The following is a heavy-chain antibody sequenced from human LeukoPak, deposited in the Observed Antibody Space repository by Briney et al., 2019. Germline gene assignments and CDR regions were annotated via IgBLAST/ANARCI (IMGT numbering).Heavy chain of an antibody. Sequence: SETLSLTCNVSGGSISSYYWSWIRQPPGKGLEWIGYIYYSGSTNYNPSLKSRVTISVDTSKNQFSLKLSSVTAADTAVYYCARLSGQYYDFWSGYYLYRGQGTLVTVSS. D-gene: IGHD3-3*01. CDR2: IYYSGST. CDR1: GGSISSYY. J-gene: IGHJ4*02. V-gene: IGHV4-59*08. CDR3: ARLSGQYYDFWSGYYLY.